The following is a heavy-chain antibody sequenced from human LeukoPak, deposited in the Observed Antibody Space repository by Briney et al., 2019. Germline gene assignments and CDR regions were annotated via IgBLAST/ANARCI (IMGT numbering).Heavy chain of an antibody. CDR3: ARVRGYCTNGVCSTTRYYFDY. CDR1: GYTFTSYA. D-gene: IGHD2-8*01. V-gene: IGHV7-4-1*02. J-gene: IGHJ4*02. Sequence: ASVKVSCKASGYTFTSYAMNWVRQAPGQGLEWMGWINTNTGNPTYAQGFTGRFVFSLDTSVSTAYLQISSLKAEDTAVYYCARVRGYCTNGVCSTTRYYFDYWGQGTLVTVSS. CDR2: INTNTGNP.